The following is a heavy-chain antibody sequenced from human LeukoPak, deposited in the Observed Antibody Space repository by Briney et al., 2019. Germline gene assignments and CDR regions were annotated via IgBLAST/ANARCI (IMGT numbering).Heavy chain of an antibody. CDR2: IRSKAYGGTT. CDR3: TRDYENPMLRGVSLDY. V-gene: IGHV3-49*03. Sequence: GGSLRLSCTASGFTFGDYAMNWFRQAPGKGLEWVGFIRSKAYGGTTEYAASVKGRFTISRDDSKSIAYLQVNSLKTEDTAVYYCTRDYENPMLRGVSLDYWGQGTLVTVSS. J-gene: IGHJ4*02. CDR1: GFTFGDYA. D-gene: IGHD3-10*01.